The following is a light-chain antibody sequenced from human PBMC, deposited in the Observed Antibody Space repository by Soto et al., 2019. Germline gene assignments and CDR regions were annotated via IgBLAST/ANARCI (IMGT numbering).Light chain of an antibody. V-gene: IGLV2-8*01. CDR3: NSYAGSNNFYV. CDR1: SSDVGGYNY. J-gene: IGLJ1*01. CDR2: EVS. Sequence: QSALTQPPSASGSPGQSVTISCTGTSSDVGGYNYVSWYQQNPGKAPKLMIYEVSKRPSGVPDRFSGSKSGNTASLTVSGLQAEDDADYSRNSYAGSNNFYVFGTGTKLTVL.